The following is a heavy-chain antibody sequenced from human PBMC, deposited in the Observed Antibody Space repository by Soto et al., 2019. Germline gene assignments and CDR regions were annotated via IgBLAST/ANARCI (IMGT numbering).Heavy chain of an antibody. CDR3: ARDRGYSGYGDY. CDR2: ISAYNGNT. D-gene: IGHD5-12*01. J-gene: IGHJ4*02. V-gene: IGHV1-18*01. Sequence: ASVKVSCKASGYTFTSYAMHWVRQAPGQRLEWMGWISAYNGNTNYAQKLQGRVTMTTDTSTSTAYMELRSLRSDDTAVYYCARDRGYSGYGDYWGQGTLVTVSS. CDR1: GYTFTSYA.